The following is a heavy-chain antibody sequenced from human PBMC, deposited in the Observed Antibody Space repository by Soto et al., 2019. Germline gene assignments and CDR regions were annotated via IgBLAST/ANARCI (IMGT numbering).Heavy chain of an antibody. CDR1: GFTFSTYN. J-gene: IGHJ2*01. V-gene: IGHV3-21*01. CDR3: ARDLPWFSYFDF. CDR2: ISSSGSFI. Sequence: EGQLVESEGSLVRPGGSLRLSCAASGFTFSTYNMNWVRQAPGKGLEWVSSISSSGSFIYYADSVKGRFTISRDNAKNSLYLQMNSLRAEDTAVYFCARDLPWFSYFDFWGRGTLVTVSS. D-gene: IGHD3-10*01.